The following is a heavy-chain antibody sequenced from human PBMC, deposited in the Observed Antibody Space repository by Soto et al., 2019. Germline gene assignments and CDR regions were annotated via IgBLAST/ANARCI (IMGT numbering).Heavy chain of an antibody. CDR1: GGTFSSYT. CDR2: IIPILGIA. J-gene: IGHJ3*02. CDR3: ARATPPRGGNDAFDM. D-gene: IGHD2-15*01. Sequence: QVQLVQSGAEVKKPGSSVKVSCKASGGTFSSYTISWVRQAPGQGLEWMGRIIPILGIANYAQKLQGRVTITANKTTSTAYLELSRLSSEDTAASSCARATPPRGGNDAFDMWDQGTMLTVSS. V-gene: IGHV1-69*02.